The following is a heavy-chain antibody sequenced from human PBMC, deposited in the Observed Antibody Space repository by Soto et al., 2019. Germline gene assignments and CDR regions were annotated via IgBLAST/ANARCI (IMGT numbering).Heavy chain of an antibody. CDR1: GGTFSSYA. Sequence: SVKVSCKASGGTFSSYAISWVRQAPGQGLEWMGGIIPIFGTANYAQKFQGRVTITADESTGTAYMELSSLRSEDTAVYYCARVKAPYYYDSSGYLLTDYAFDIWGQGTMVTVSS. CDR2: IIPIFGTA. D-gene: IGHD3-22*01. V-gene: IGHV1-69*13. CDR3: ARVKAPYYYDSSGYLLTDYAFDI. J-gene: IGHJ3*02.